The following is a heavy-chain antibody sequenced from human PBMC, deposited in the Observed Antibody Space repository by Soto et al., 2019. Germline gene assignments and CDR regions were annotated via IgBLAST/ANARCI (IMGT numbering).Heavy chain of an antibody. D-gene: IGHD4-17*01. CDR2: IIPILGIA. CDR1: GGTFSSYT. CDR3: ARDVRATTVTTAGTYYYFGMDV. Sequence: QVPLVQSGAEVKKPGSSVKVSCKASGGTFSSYTISWVRQAPGQGLEWMGRIIPILGIANYAQKFQGRVTIAADKSTSTAYMELSRLRSEDTAVYYCARDVRATTVTTAGTYYYFGMDVWGQGTTGTVSS. J-gene: IGHJ6*02. V-gene: IGHV1-69*08.